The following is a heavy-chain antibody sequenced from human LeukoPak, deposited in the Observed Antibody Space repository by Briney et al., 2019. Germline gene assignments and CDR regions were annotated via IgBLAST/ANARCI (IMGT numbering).Heavy chain of an antibody. CDR2: ISGSGGST. V-gene: IGHV3-23*01. CDR3: AKMYSGTYRPDY. Sequence: GGSLRLSCAASGFTFSSYDMSWVRQAPGKGLEWVSVISGSGGSTYYADSVKGRFTISRDNSRNTVYLEMNSLRAEDTAVYYCAKMYSGTYRPDYWGQGTLVTVSS. J-gene: IGHJ4*02. D-gene: IGHD1-26*01. CDR1: GFTFSSYD.